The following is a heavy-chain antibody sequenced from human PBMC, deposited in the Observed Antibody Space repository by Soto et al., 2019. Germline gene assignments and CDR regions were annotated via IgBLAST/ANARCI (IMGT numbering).Heavy chain of an antibody. D-gene: IGHD3-10*01. CDR3: ARDPLHYGSGFDY. V-gene: IGHV3-11*01. CDR2: ISSSGSTI. CDR1: GFPFKDYY. J-gene: IGHJ4*02. Sequence: QVQLVQSGGGLVKPGGSLRLACAASGFPFKDYYMSWIRQAPGKGREWVSYISSSGSTIYYADSVKGRFTISRDDVSNSLFLQMNSLRADDTAVYYCARDPLHYGSGFDYWGQGTLVTVSS.